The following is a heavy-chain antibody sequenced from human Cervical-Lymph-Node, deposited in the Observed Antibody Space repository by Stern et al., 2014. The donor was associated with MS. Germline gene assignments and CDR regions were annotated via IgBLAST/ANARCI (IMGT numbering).Heavy chain of an antibody. CDR1: GFTFSSYG. D-gene: IGHD6-13*01. Sequence: VQLVESGGGVVQPGRSLRLSCAASGFTFSSYGMHWVRQAPGKGLGWVAVIWYDGSNKYYADSVKGRFTISRDNSKNTLYLQMNSLRAEDTAVYYCARASVAAAGTSDFDYWGQGTLVTVSS. J-gene: IGHJ4*02. CDR3: ARASVAAAGTSDFDY. V-gene: IGHV3-33*01. CDR2: IWYDGSNK.